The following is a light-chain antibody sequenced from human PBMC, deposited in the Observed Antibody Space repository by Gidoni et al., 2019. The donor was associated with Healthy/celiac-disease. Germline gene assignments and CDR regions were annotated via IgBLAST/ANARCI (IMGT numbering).Light chain of an antibody. Sequence: QSVLTQPPSLSGAPGQRFTISCTGSSSNIGAGYDVHWYQQLPGTAPKLLLYGNSNRPSGVPDRFSGSKSGTSASLAISGLQAEDEADYYCQSYDSSLSGSGVFGGGTKLTVL. J-gene: IGLJ2*01. CDR3: QSYDSSLSGSGV. CDR1: SSNIGAGYD. CDR2: GNS. V-gene: IGLV1-40*01.